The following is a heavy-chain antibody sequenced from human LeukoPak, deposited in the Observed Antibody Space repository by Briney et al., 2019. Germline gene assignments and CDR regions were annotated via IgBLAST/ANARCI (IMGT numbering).Heavy chain of an antibody. V-gene: IGHV7-4-1*02. Sequence: ASVKVSCKASGYSFSSHAMNWVRQAPGQGPEWMGWINTNTGNPTYARGFTGRFVFSLDTSVSTAYLQISSLKAEDTAVYYCARMYLWSGGAFDIWGQGTMVTVSS. D-gene: IGHD2-8*01. CDR3: ARMYLWSGGAFDI. J-gene: IGHJ3*02. CDR1: GYSFSSHA. CDR2: INTNTGNP.